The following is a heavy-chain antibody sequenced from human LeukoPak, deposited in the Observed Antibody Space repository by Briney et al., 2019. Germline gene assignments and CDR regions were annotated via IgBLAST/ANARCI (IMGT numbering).Heavy chain of an antibody. CDR2: IYSGGST. CDR1: GFTVSSNY. CDR3: AREPHYDILTGYRINWYFDL. V-gene: IGHV3-66*01. Sequence: AGGSLRLSCAASGFTVSSNYMSWVRQAPGKGLEWVSVIYSGGSTYYADSVKGRFTISRDSSKNTLYLQMDSLRAEDTAVYYCAREPHYDILTGYRINWYFDLWGRGTLVTVSS. J-gene: IGHJ2*01. D-gene: IGHD3-9*01.